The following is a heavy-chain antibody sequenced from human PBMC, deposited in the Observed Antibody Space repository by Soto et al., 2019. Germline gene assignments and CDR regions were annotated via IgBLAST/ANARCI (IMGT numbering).Heavy chain of an antibody. CDR2: ISGSGGST. J-gene: IGHJ3*02. Sequence: GGSLRLSCAASGFTFSSYAMSWVRQATGKGLEWVSAISGSGGSTYYADFVKGRFTISRDNSKNTLYLQMNSLRAEDTAVYYCAKVMTSYSSSWADAFDIWGQGTMVTVSS. D-gene: IGHD6-13*01. CDR1: GFTFSSYA. CDR3: AKVMTSYSSSWADAFDI. V-gene: IGHV3-23*01.